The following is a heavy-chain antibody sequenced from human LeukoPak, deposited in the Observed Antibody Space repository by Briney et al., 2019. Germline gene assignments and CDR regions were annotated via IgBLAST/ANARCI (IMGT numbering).Heavy chain of an antibody. CDR2: IYYSGST. Sequence: SETLSLTCTVSGGSIGSSSYNWGWIRQPPGKGLEWIGSIYYSGSTYYNPSLKSRGTISVDTSKNQFSLNLTSVTAADTAVYYCARRVVQAGTDVWGQGTTVTVSS. D-gene: IGHD1-14*01. J-gene: IGHJ6*02. CDR3: ARRVVQAGTDV. CDR1: GGSIGSSSYN. V-gene: IGHV4-39*01.